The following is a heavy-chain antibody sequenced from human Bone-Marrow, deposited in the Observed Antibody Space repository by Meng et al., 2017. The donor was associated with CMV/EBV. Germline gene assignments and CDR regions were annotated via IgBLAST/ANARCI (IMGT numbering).Heavy chain of an antibody. CDR1: GFTFSSYS. CDR2: ISSSSSYI. D-gene: IGHD1-20*01. CDR3: ARDFNWNDLYYFDY. V-gene: IGHV3-21*01. J-gene: IGHJ4*02. Sequence: GESLKISCAASGFTFSSYSMNWVRQAPGKGLEWVSSISSSSSYIYYADSVKGRFTISRDNAKNSLYLQMNSLRAEDTAVYYCARDFNWNDLYYFDYWGQGILVTVSS.